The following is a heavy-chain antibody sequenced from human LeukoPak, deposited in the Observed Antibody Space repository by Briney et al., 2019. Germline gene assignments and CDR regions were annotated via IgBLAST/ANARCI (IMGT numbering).Heavy chain of an antibody. CDR2: IFYSGST. CDR3: ARHGFGCSGGSCYSGNWFDP. V-gene: IGHV4-39*01. J-gene: IGHJ5*02. D-gene: IGHD2-15*01. Sequence: PSETLTLTCTVSGGSISGYYWNWIRQSPGKGLEWIGSIFYSGSTYYNPSLKSRVPISVDTTKNQFSLKLGSAAAADTAVYYCARHGFGCSGGSCYSGNWFDPWGQGTLVTVSS. CDR1: GGSISGYY.